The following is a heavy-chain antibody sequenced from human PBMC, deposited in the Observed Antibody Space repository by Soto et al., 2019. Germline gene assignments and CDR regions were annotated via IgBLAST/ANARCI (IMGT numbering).Heavy chain of an antibody. Sequence: QVQLQESGPGLVKPSETLSLTCSVSGGSVSNASFYWTWIRQAPGTGLEYIGYIFYTGVTNYNPSLSSRVTFSLDTSKNHFSLKLNSMTAADTAVDYCVRVLDSSWYADLWGRGTLVTVSS. D-gene: IGHD3-22*01. CDR3: VRVLDSSWYADL. V-gene: IGHV4-61*03. CDR2: IFYTGVT. CDR1: GGSVSNASFY. J-gene: IGHJ2*01.